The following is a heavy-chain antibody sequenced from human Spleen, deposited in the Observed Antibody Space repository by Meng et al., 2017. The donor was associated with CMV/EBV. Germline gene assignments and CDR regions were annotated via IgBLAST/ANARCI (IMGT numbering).Heavy chain of an antibody. CDR1: GGPFRSYA. Sequence: SGGPFRSYAISWVRQAPGQGLEWMGGIIPIFGAANYAQIFQGRVSMTTDTSINTAYMELSSLRSEDTAVYYCARAYEDFWSGYYMDYWGQGTLVTVSS. V-gene: IGHV1-69*05. CDR3: ARAYEDFWSGYYMDY. J-gene: IGHJ4*02. D-gene: IGHD3-3*01. CDR2: IIPIFGAA.